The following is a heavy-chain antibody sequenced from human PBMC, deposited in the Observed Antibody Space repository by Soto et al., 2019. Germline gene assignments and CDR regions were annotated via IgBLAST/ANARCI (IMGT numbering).Heavy chain of an antibody. D-gene: IGHD2-2*01. J-gene: IGHJ4*02. Sequence: TLSLPSIVYWGSIISVGDSWSWIRQPPGKGLEWIGYMYHSGSTYYNPSLKSRVTISIDRSKNQFYLKLSSVTAADTAVYYCARVPDYWGQGILVTVSS. CDR1: WGSIISVGDS. V-gene: IGHV4-30-2*01. CDR3: ARVPDY. CDR2: MYHSGST.